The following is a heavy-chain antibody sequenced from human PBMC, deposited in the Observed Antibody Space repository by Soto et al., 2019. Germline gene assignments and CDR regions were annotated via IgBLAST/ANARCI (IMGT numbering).Heavy chain of an antibody. J-gene: IGHJ6*02. CDR2: IDHGGYT. V-gene: IGHV4-34*01. CDR1: GGFLRGYC. CDR3: ARGKGSISGWSNYYYYGMDV. Sequence: PSQTRLPPLAVSGGFLRGYCWGWVRPPPGKGLEWIGEIDHGGYTNYNPSLKSRVTISVDTSKKQFSVKLSSVTAADTAVYQCARGKGSISGWSNYYYYGMDVWGQGTTVTGSS. D-gene: IGHD6-19*01.